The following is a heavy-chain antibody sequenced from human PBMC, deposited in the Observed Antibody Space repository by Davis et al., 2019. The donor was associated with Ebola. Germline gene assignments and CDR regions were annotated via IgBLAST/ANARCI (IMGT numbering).Heavy chain of an antibody. CDR2: TTVYHGDT. Sequence: ASSLVISYASSYTCRMCGISWVRQPPGPGPVWMGWTTVYHGDTKYAQNLQGRVNMTTDTSTSTAYMELRSLRSDDTAVYYCARARGVGATSIAWFDPWGQGTLVTVSS. V-gene: IGHV1-18*04. CDR1: SYTCRMCG. J-gene: IGHJ5*02. D-gene: IGHD1-26*01. CDR3: ARARGVGATSIAWFDP.